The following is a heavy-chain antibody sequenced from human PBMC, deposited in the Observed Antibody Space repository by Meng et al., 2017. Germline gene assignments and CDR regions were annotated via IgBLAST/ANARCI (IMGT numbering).Heavy chain of an antibody. J-gene: IGHJ6*02. V-gene: IGHV1-46*01. CDR3: ARGVRGWYYYGMDV. CDR2: INPSGGST. CDR1: GYTFTSYY. D-gene: IGHD6-19*01. Sequence: ASVKVSCKASGYTFTSYYMHWVRQAPGQGLEWMGIINPSGGSTSYAQKFQGRVTITRNTSISTAYMELSSLRSEDTAVYYCARGVRGWYYYGMDVWGQGTTVTVSS.